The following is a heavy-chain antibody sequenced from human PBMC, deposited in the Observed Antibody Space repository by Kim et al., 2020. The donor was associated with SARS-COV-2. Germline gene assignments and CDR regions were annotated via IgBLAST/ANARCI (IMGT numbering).Heavy chain of an antibody. J-gene: IGHJ4*02. CDR1: GGSISSGGYY. D-gene: IGHD6-13*01. V-gene: IGHV4-31*03. Sequence: SETLSLTCTVSGGSISSGGYYWSWIRQHPGKGLEWIGYIYYSGSTYYNPSLKSRVTISVDTSKNQFSLKLSSVTAADTAVYYCASTDGYSSSWCYFDYWGQGTLVTVSS. CDR2: IYYSGST. CDR3: ASTDGYSSSWCYFDY.